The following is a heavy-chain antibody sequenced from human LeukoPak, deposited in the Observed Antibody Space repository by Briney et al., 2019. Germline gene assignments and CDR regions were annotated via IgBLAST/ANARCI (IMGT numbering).Heavy chain of an antibody. CDR2: VDPEDGET. Sequence: ASVKVSCMVSGYTFTDYYMHWVQQAPGKGLEWMGLVDPEDGETIYAEKFQGRVTITADTSTDTAYMELSSLRSEDTAVYYCATVGRRTSDSVLTPYDAFDIWGQGTMVTVTS. J-gene: IGHJ3*02. D-gene: IGHD4-23*01. V-gene: IGHV1-69-2*01. CDR1: GYTFTDYY. CDR3: ATVGRRTSDSVLTPYDAFDI.